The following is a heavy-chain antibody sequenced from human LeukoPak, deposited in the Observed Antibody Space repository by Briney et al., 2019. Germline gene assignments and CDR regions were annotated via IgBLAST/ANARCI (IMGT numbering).Heavy chain of an antibody. J-gene: IGHJ4*02. CDR2: ISGSGGST. D-gene: IGHD3-3*01. Sequence: GGSLRLSCAASGFTFSSYAMSRVRQAPGKGLEWVSAISGSGGSTYYADSVKGRFTISRDNSKNTLYLQMNSLRAEDTAVYYCAKGVIFWSGTYYFDYWGQGTLVTVSS. CDR1: GFTFSSYA. V-gene: IGHV3-23*01. CDR3: AKGVIFWSGTYYFDY.